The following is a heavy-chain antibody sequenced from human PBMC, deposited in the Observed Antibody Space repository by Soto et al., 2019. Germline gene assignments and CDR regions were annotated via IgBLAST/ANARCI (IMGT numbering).Heavy chain of an antibody. Sequence: PGGSLRISCTTSGFTFNTYGMHWVRQAPGKGLEWVAIIWYGGSNKYYADSAKGRFTISRDNSKNTLYLQMNSLRAEDTALYYCARSDCTGAYCYSWPFNYGVDVWGQGTTVTVSS. CDR1: GFTFNTYG. D-gene: IGHD2-15*01. J-gene: IGHJ6*02. V-gene: IGHV3-33*08. CDR3: ARSDCTGAYCYSWPFNYGVDV. CDR2: IWYGGSNK.